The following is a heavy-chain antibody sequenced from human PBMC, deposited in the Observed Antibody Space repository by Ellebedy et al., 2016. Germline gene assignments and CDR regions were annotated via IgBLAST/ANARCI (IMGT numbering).Heavy chain of an antibody. V-gene: IGHV3-30*07. J-gene: IGHJ4*02. CDR3: ARESSGYYYIFQY. CDR2: ISKDGSNK. Sequence: GGSLRLXXAASGFTFKNYAMHWVRQAPGKGLEWVAVISKDGSNKFYADSVKGRFIISRDNFKNTLFLQMNSLRAEDTAVYYCARESSGYYYIFQYWGQGTLVTVSS. D-gene: IGHD3-22*01. CDR1: GFTFKNYA.